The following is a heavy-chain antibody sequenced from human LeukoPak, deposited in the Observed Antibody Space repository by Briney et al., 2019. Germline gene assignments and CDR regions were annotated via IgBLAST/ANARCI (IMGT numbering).Heavy chain of an antibody. CDR3: ANNPLPLEYSGYDKAFDY. Sequence: PGGSLRLSCADSGFTFSSYGIHWVRQAPGKGLEWVAVISYDGSNKYYADSVKGRFTISRDNSKNTLYLQMNSLRAEDTAVYYCANNPLPLEYSGYDKAFDYWGQGTLVTVSS. J-gene: IGHJ4*02. V-gene: IGHV3-30*18. CDR2: ISYDGSNK. CDR1: GFTFSSYG. D-gene: IGHD5-12*01.